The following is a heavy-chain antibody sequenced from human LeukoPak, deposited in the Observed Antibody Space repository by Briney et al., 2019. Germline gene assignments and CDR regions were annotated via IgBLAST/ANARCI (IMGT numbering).Heavy chain of an antibody. CDR2: IKWNGGST. V-gene: IGHV3-20*04. CDR3: ARDAPLNSYGLTYYFDY. D-gene: IGHD5-18*01. CDR1: GFTFDDYG. J-gene: IGHJ4*02. Sequence: GGSLRLSCVASGFTFDDYGLSWVRQAPGKGLEWVSGIKWNGGSTGYADSVKGRFTISRDNSKNTLYLQMNSLRAEDTAVYYCARDAPLNSYGLTYYFDYWGQGTLVTVSS.